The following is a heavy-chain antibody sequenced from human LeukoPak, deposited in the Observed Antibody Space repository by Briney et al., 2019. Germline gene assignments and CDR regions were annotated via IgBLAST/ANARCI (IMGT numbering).Heavy chain of an antibody. CDR1: GGSISSSSDY. V-gene: IGHV4-39*01. CDR2: ISYSGST. CDR3: ARSGSYDRVDY. J-gene: IGHJ4*02. D-gene: IGHD3-10*01. Sequence: SKTLSLTCTVSGGSISSSSDYWGWIRQPPGKGLEWIGTISYSGSTYYNPSLKSRLTISADTSKNQFSLRLRSVTAAGTAVYYCARSGSYDRVDYWGQGTLVTVSS.